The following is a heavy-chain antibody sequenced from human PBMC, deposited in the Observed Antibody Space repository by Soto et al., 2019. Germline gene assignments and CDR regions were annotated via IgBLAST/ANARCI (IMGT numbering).Heavy chain of an antibody. CDR1: GYTFTSYG. V-gene: IGHV1-18*04. CDR2: ISAYNGNT. D-gene: IGHD3-22*01. CDR3: ARGPLYYYDSSGYVGDNWFDP. Sequence: QVQLVQSGAEVKKPGASVKVSCKASGYTFTSYGISWVRQAPGQGLEWMGWISAYNGNTNYAQKLQGRVTMTTDTSTSTAYMALRSLRSDDTAVYYCARGPLYYYDSSGYVGDNWFDPWGQGTLVTVSS. J-gene: IGHJ5*02.